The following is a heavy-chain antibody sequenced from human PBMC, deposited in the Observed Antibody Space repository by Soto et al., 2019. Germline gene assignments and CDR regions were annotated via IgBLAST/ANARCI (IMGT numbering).Heavy chain of an antibody. D-gene: IGHD3-3*01. V-gene: IGHV1-18*01. J-gene: IGHJ5*02. CDR2: ISAYNGNT. CDR3: ARGADFWSGYRWFDP. Sequence: XSVKVSCKASGYTFTSYGISWVRQAPVQGLEWMGWISAYNGNTKYAQNLQGRVTLTTDTSTSTAYMELRSLRYDDTAVYFCARGADFWSGYRWFDPWGQGTLVTVSS. CDR1: GYTFTSYG.